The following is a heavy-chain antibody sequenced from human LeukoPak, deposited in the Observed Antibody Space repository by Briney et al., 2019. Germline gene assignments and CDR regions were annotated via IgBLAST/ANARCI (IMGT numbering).Heavy chain of an antibody. CDR2: ISAYNGNT. D-gene: IGHD3-22*01. J-gene: IGHJ4*02. Sequence: ASVKVSCKASGYTFTSYGISWVRQAPGQGLEWMGWISAYNGNTNYAQKLQGRVTMTTDTSTDTAYMELSSLRSEGTAVYYCATDYYDSSGYDNFDYWGQGTLVTVSS. CDR3: ATDYYDSSGYDNFDY. V-gene: IGHV1-18*01. CDR1: GYTFTSYG.